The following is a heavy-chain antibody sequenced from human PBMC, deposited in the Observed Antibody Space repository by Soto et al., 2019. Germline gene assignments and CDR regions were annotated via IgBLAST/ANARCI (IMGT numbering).Heavy chain of an antibody. V-gene: IGHV1-69*01. CDR1: GGTFSSYA. Sequence: QVQLVQSGAEVKKPGPSVKVSCKASGGTFSSYAISWVRQAPGQRLEWMGGIIPIFGTANYAQKFQGRVTIPADVSTSTAYMELSSLRSEDTAVYDCASQLTNCYGYEPPRYWGQGTLVTVSS. CDR3: ASQLTNCYGYEPPRY. D-gene: IGHD5-18*01. J-gene: IGHJ4*02. CDR2: IIPIFGTA.